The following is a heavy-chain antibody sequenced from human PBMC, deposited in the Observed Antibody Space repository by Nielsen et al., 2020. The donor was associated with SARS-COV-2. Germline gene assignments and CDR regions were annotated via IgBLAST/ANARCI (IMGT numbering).Heavy chain of an antibody. V-gene: IGHV4-4*02. J-gene: IGHJ5*02. CDR2: IYHSGST. D-gene: IGHD4-17*01. Sequence: SETLSLTCAVSGGSISSSNWWRWVRQPPGKGLEWIGEIYHSGSTNYNPSLKSRVTISVDKSKNQFSLKLSSVTAADTAVYYCAREGGLDDYGDRLGLDWFDPWGQGTLVTVSS. CDR3: AREGGLDDYGDRLGLDWFDP. CDR1: GGSISSSNW.